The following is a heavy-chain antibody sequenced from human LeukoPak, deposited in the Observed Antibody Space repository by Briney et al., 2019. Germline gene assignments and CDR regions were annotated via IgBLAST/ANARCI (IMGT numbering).Heavy chain of an antibody. J-gene: IGHJ3*02. Sequence: SETLSLTCAVYGGSFSGYYWSWIRQPPGKGLEWIGEINHSGSTNYNPSLKSRVTISVDTSKNQFSLKLSSVTAADTAVYNCARGPSITMIVVVIRERAFDIWGQGTMVTVSS. CDR3: ARGPSITMIVVVIRERAFDI. D-gene: IGHD3-22*01. CDR2: INHSGST. CDR1: GGSFSGYY. V-gene: IGHV4-34*01.